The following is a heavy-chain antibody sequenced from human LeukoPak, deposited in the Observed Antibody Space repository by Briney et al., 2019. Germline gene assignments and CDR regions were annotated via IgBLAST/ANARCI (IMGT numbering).Heavy chain of an antibody. Sequence: GGSLRLSCAASGFTFSSYWMSWVRQAPGKGLEWVANIKQDGSEKYYVDSVKGRFTIPRDNAKNSLYLQMNSLRAEDTAVYYCARIPEYSSSWFFDYWGQGTLVTVSS. CDR2: IKQDGSEK. CDR3: ARIPEYSSSWFFDY. V-gene: IGHV3-7*01. J-gene: IGHJ4*02. CDR1: GFTFSSYW. D-gene: IGHD6-13*01.